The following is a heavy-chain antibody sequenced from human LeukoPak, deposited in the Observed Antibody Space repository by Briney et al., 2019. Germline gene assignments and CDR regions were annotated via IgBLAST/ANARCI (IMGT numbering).Heavy chain of an antibody. Sequence: RSGGSLRLSCAASGFTFSSYAMHWVRQAPGKGLEWVALISYDGSNKYYADSVKGRFTVSRDNSKNTLYLQMNSLRVEDTAVYYCASEYREDHSGSQYFQHWGQAPWSPSPQ. D-gene: IGHD6-19*01. J-gene: IGHJ1*01. V-gene: IGHV3-30*04. CDR3: ASEYREDHSGSQYFQH. CDR1: GFTFSSYA. CDR2: ISYDGSNK.